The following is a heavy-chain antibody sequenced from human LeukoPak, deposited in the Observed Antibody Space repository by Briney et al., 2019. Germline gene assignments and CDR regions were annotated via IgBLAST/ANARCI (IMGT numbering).Heavy chain of an antibody. V-gene: IGHV5-51*01. CDR3: ATGPYYYDSSGYYDGLDY. D-gene: IGHD3-22*01. CDR2: IYPGDSDT. J-gene: IGHJ4*02. CDR1: GYSFTSYW. Sequence: GESLKISCKGSGYSFTSYWIGWVRQMPGKGLEWMGIIYPGDSDTRYSPSFQGQVTISADKSISTAYLQWSSLKASDTAMYYCATGPYYYDSSGYYDGLDYWGQGTLVTVSP.